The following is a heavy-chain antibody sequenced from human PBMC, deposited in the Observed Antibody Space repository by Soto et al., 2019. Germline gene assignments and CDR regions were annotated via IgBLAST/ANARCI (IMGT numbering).Heavy chain of an antibody. CDR2: ISYDGSNK. D-gene: IGHD3-16*02. CDR1: GFTFSSYG. Sequence: GGSLRLSCAASGFTFSSYGMHWVRQAPGKGLEWVAVISYDGSNKYYADSVKGRFTISRDNAKNTLYLQMNSLRAEDTALYYCSKVNSRFFPGYIDYSGPGTLVTVSS. V-gene: IGHV3-30*18. J-gene: IGHJ4*02. CDR3: SKVNSRFFPGYIDY.